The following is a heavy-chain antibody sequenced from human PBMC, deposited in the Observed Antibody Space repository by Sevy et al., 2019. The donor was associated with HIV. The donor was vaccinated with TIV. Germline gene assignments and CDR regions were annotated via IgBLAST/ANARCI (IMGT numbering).Heavy chain of an antibody. CDR2: SFPDDSDT. V-gene: IGHV5-51*01. J-gene: IGHJ4*02. CDR3: ATSRSGYFDSSGYYIY. CDR1: GYSFTSHW. D-gene: IGHD3-22*01. Sequence: GESLKISCQGSGYSFTSHWIGWVRHMPGKGLEWMGISFPDDSDTRYSPSFQGQVTFSAAKSMNPAYLQWSSLKASDTAMYYCATSRSGYFDSSGYYIYWGQGTLVTVSS.